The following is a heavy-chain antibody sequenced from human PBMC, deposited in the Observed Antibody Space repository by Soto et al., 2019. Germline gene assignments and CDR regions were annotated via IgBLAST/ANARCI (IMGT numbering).Heavy chain of an antibody. CDR3: ARALWGRGNWFDP. V-gene: IGHV4-59*01. CDR1: GGSISSYY. CDR2: IHYSGST. J-gene: IGHJ5*02. D-gene: IGHD3-16*01. Sequence: LETLSLTCTVSGGSISSYYWSWIRQPPGKGLEWIGYIHYSGSTNYNPSLKSRVTISVDTSKNQFSLKLSSVTAADTAVYYCARALWGRGNWFDPWGQGTLVIVSS.